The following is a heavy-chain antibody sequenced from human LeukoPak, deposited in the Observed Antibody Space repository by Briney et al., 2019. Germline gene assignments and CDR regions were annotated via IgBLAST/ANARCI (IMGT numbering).Heavy chain of an antibody. CDR3: ARAFCVGECFVLHIFFDS. CDR1: GYSISSGYF. J-gene: IGHJ4*02. D-gene: IGHD2-21*01. Sequence: SETLSLTCNVSGYSISSGYFWGWVRQAPGKGLEWIGSIYQRATVHYNPSLKSRVTISLDTSRNHFSLNLRSMQASDTAVYYCARAFCVGECFVLHIFFDSWGQGTLVTVSS. V-gene: IGHV4-38-2*02. CDR2: IYQRATV.